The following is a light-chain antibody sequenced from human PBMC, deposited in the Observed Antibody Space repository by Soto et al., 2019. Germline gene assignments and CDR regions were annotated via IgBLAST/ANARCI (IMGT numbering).Light chain of an antibody. CDR2: ESS. CDR1: QNVANY. V-gene: IGKV3-11*01. Sequence: EIVLTQSPATLSLSPGERATLSCRASQNVANYLDWYQQKPGQAPRLLIYESSNRATGIAARFSGSGSGAEFTLTISSLQPEDFATYYCQQLNSFGQGTRLEI. CDR3: QQLNS. J-gene: IGKJ5*01.